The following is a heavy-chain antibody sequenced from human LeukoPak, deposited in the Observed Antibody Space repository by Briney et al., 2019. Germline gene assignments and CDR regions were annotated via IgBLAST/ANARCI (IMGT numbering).Heavy chain of an antibody. D-gene: IGHD6-13*01. CDR3: ARGGYSGSWYSRPGISRTVRLYFDY. V-gene: IGHV4-34*01. Sequence: SETLSLTCAVYGGSFSGYYWSWIRQPPGKGLEWIGEINHSGSTNYNPSLKSRVTISVDTSKNQFSLKLSSVTAADTAVYYCARGGYSGSWYSRPGISRTVRLYFDYWGHGTLVTVSS. CDR1: GGSFSGYY. J-gene: IGHJ4*01. CDR2: INHSGST.